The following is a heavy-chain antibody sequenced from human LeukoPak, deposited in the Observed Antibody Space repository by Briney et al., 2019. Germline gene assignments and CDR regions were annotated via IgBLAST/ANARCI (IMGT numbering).Heavy chain of an antibody. Sequence: GGSLRLSCAASGFTFSSYSMNWVRQAPGKGLEWVSSISSSSSYIYYADSVKGRFTISRDNAKNSLYLQMNSLRAEDTAVYYCASPSGPYSSSGWDWGQGTLVTVSS. D-gene: IGHD6-13*01. CDR1: GFTFSSYS. J-gene: IGHJ4*02. CDR3: ASPSGPYSSSGWD. V-gene: IGHV3-21*01. CDR2: ISSSSSYI.